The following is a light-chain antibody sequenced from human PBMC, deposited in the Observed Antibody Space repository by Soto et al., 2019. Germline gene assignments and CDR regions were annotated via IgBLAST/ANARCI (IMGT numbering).Light chain of an antibody. J-gene: IGLJ1*01. Sequence: QSALTQPPSASGSPGQSVTISCTGTISDVGGYNYVSWYQQHPGKAPKLMIYEVSKRPSGVPDRFSGSKSGNTASLTVSGLQADDEADYYCSSYAGSNNVFGTGTKLTVL. CDR1: ISDVGGYNY. CDR2: EVS. V-gene: IGLV2-8*01. CDR3: SSYAGSNNV.